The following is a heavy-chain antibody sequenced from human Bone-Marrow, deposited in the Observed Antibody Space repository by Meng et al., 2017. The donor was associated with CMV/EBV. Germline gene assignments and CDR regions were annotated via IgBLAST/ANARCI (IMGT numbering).Heavy chain of an antibody. D-gene: IGHD3-22*01. J-gene: IGHJ4*02. CDR2: IKQDGSEK. V-gene: IGHV3-7*01. CDR1: GFTFSSYS. CDR3: ARDPGYYYESSGYIGVRYYFDY. Sequence: GGSLRLSCAASGFTFSSYSMNWVRQAPGKGLEWVANIKQDGSEKYYVHSVKGRFTISRDNAKNSLYLRMNSLRAEDTAVYYCARDPGYYYESSGYIGVRYYFDYWGQGTLVTVSS.